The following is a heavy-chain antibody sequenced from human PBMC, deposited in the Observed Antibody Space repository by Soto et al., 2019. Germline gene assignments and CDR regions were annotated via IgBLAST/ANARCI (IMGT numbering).Heavy chain of an antibody. J-gene: IGHJ4*02. V-gene: IGHV1-69*01. Sequence: QVQLVQSGAEVKKPGSSVKVSCKASGGTFSSYAISWVRQAPGQGLEWMGGIIPIFGTANYAQKFQGRVTITADESTSTADMELSSLRSEDTAVYYCARRGLRGGDSPYYFDYWGQGTLVTVSS. D-gene: IGHD2-21*02. CDR3: ARRGLRGGDSPYYFDY. CDR1: GGTFSSYA. CDR2: IIPIFGTA.